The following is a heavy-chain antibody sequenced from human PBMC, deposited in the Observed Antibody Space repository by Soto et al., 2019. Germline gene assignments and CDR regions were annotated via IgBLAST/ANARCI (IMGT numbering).Heavy chain of an antibody. V-gene: IGHV1-69*13. J-gene: IGHJ6*02. CDR1: GGTFSSYA. CDR2: IIPIFGTA. D-gene: IGHD3-22*01. Sequence: GASVKVSCKASGGTFSSYAISWVRQAPGQGLEWMGGIIPIFGTANYAQKFQGRVTITADESTSTAYMELSSLRSEDTAVYYCASCTYYYDSSGYPSSGMDVWGQGTTVTVS. CDR3: ASCTYYYDSSGYPSSGMDV.